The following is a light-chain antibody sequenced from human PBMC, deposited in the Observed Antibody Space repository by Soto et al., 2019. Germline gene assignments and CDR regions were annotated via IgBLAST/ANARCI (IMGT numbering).Light chain of an antibody. Sequence: QSVLTQPASVSGSPGQSITISCTGTSSDVGGYNYVSWYQQHPGKAPKLMIYDVSDRPSGVSNRFSGSKSGNTASLTISGLQAEDEADYYCCSYTRRSSPSYVFGTGPKVTVL. CDR3: CSYTRRSSPSYV. V-gene: IGLV2-14*01. J-gene: IGLJ1*01. CDR2: DVS. CDR1: SSDVGGYNY.